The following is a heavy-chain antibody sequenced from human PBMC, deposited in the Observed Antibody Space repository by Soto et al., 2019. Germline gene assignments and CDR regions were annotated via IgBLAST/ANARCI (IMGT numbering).Heavy chain of an antibody. CDR3: ASGVYWSRFDF. D-gene: IGHD2-8*02. V-gene: IGHV4-4*02. Sequence: SETLSLTCAVSGGSINSRYWWSWVRQSPGKGLEWIGEIYHSGSTNYNPSLKSRVTISVDKSKNQFSLNLSSVTAADTAVYYCASGVYWSRFDFWGQGTQVTAPQ. J-gene: IGHJ4*02. CDR2: IYHSGST. CDR1: GGSINSRYW.